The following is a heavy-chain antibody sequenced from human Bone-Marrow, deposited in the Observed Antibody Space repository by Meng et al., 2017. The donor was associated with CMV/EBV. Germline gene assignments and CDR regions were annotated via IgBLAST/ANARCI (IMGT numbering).Heavy chain of an antibody. Sequence: GESLKISCAASGFTFDDYAMHWVRQAPGKGLEWVSLISWDGGSTYYADSVKGRFTISRDNSKNSLYLQMNSLRAEDTALYYCAKAGGSWGGEVNYCGQGTLVTVSS. V-gene: IGHV3-43D*03. CDR1: GFTFDDYA. J-gene: IGHJ4*02. CDR3: AKAGGSWGGEVNY. CDR2: ISWDGGST. D-gene: IGHD3-16*01.